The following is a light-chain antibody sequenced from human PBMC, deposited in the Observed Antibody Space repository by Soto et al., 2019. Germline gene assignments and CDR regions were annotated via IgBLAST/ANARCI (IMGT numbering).Light chain of an antibody. CDR3: QQYGGSPPYT. V-gene: IGKV3-20*01. CDR2: GAS. J-gene: IGKJ2*01. CDR1: HSVSSSY. Sequence: EIVLTQSPGTPSLSPGERATLSCRASHSVSSSYLAWYQQKPGQAPRLLIYGASSWATGIPDRFSGSGSGTDFALTISRLEPEDFAVYYCQQYGGSPPYTFGQGTKLEIK.